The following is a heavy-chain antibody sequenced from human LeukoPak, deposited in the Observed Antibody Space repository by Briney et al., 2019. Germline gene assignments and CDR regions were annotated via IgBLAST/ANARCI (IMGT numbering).Heavy chain of an antibody. Sequence: PSETLSLTCTVSGGSIRSYFWSWLRQPPGKGLEWIGYIYYSGSTNYNPSLKSRVTISVDTSKNQFSLKLSSVTAADTAVYYCARGGYRPIDYWGQGTLVTVSS. CDR2: IYYSGST. J-gene: IGHJ4*02. CDR1: GGSIRSYF. CDR3: ARGGYRPIDY. V-gene: IGHV4-59*01. D-gene: IGHD6-13*01.